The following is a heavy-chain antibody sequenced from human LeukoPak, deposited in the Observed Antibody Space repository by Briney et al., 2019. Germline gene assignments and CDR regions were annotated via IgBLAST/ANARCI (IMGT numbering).Heavy chain of an antibody. CDR1: GFTFSSYG. V-gene: IGHV3-49*04. J-gene: IGHJ4*02. CDR2: IRSKAYGCTT. CDR3: TRDLWRWNTDY. D-gene: IGHD4-23*01. Sequence: PGGSLRLSCAASGFTFSSYGMHWVRQAPGKGLEWVGFIRSKAYGCTTEYAASVKVRFTISRDDSKSIAYLQMNSLKTEDTAVYYCTRDLWRWNTDYWGQGTLVTVSS.